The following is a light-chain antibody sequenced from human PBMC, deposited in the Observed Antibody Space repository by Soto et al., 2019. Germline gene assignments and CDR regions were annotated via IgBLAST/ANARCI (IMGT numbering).Light chain of an antibody. J-gene: IGKJ1*01. CDR2: KSS. CDR1: ARISSW. V-gene: IGKV1-5*03. CDR3: QQYGA. Sequence: DIQLTHSPPPRFAPVGAKVPTICGAGARISSWLAWYQQQPGKAPKLLIYKSSILENGVPSRFSGGGSGTEFTLTISSLQPDDFATYYCQQYGAFGQGTKVEIK.